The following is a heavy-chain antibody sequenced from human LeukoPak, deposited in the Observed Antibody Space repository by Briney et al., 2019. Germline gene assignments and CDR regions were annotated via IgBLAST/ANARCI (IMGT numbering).Heavy chain of an antibody. V-gene: IGHV3-15*01. CDR2: IKNKTDGGTT. CDR3: TAPVGRFGFYYYGMDV. CDR1: GFTFRNAW. Sequence: SGGSLRLSCAASGFTFRNAWMSWVRQAPGKGLEWVGRIKNKTDGGTTDYAAPVKGRFTISRDDSKNTLYLQMNSLKTEDTAVYYCTAPVGRFGFYYYGMDVWGKGTTVTVSS. D-gene: IGHD3-10*01. J-gene: IGHJ6*04.